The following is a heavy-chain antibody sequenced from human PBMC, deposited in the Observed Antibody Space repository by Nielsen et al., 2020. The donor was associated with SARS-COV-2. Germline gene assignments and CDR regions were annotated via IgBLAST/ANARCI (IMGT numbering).Heavy chain of an antibody. V-gene: IGHV1-18*01. D-gene: IGHD7-27*01. CDR2: ISAYNGNT. CDR3: ARFGPGESAFDV. CDR1: GYTFTSYG. Sequence: ASVKVSCRASGYTFTSYGISWVRQAPGQGLEWMGWISAYNGNTNYAQKFLGRVTVTRDTSFNTVYMEMTSLRSDDTAIYYCARFGPGESAFDVWGQGTVVTVSS. J-gene: IGHJ3*01.